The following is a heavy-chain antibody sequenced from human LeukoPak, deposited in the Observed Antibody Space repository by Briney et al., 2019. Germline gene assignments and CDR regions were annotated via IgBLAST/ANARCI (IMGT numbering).Heavy chain of an antibody. J-gene: IGHJ4*02. CDR1: GFSFSSYG. CDR2: ISGSGGNT. CDR3: AKVVSGYHFDY. V-gene: IGHV3-23*01. Sequence: GGSLRLSCAASGFSFSSYGMSWVCRAPGKGPEWVSGISGSGGNTYYADSVKGRFTISRDNSQNTLYLQMNTLRAEDTAVYYCAKVVSGYHFDYWGQGTLVTVSS. D-gene: IGHD5-12*01.